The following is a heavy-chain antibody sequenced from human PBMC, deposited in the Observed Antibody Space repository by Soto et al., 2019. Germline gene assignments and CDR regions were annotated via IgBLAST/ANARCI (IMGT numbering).Heavy chain of an antibody. CDR3: IKVLTRGVGVPPLYFDS. CDR1: GFTFRNDW. Sequence: GALRPPSAAPGFTFRNDWMHRVRQAPGKGLEWVSRINADGGSTHYADSVRGRFTISRDNAKNTLFLQLKSLRVEDTAIYYCIKVLTRGVGVPPLYFDSWGQGTPVTVCS. D-gene: IGHD3-9*01. J-gene: IGHJ4*02. V-gene: IGHV3-74*01. CDR2: INADGGST.